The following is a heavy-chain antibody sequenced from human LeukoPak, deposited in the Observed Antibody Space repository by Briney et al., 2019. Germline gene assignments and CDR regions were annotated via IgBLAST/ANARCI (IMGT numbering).Heavy chain of an antibody. Sequence: PGRSLRLSCAASGFTFSGYGMHWVRQAPGKGLEWVAVISYDGSNKYYADSVKGRFTVSRDNSKNTLYLQMNSLRAEDTAVYYCAKVLRGQWLAKPFYYFDYWGQGTLVTVSS. CDR1: GFTFSGYG. D-gene: IGHD6-19*01. J-gene: IGHJ4*02. CDR3: AKVLRGQWLAKPFYYFDY. CDR2: ISYDGSNK. V-gene: IGHV3-30*18.